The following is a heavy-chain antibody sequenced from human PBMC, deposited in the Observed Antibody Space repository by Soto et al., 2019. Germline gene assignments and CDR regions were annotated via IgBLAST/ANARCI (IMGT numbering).Heavy chain of an antibody. Sequence: ASVKVSCKASGYTFTSYYMHWVRQAPGQGLEWMGIINPSGGSTSYAQKFQGRVTMTRDTSTSTVYMELSSLRSEDTAVYYCARAHSAVVVVAATPYRRFDPWGQGTLVTVSS. CDR3: ARAHSAVVVVAATPYRRFDP. CDR2: INPSGGST. CDR1: GYTFTSYY. V-gene: IGHV1-46*03. J-gene: IGHJ5*02. D-gene: IGHD2-15*01.